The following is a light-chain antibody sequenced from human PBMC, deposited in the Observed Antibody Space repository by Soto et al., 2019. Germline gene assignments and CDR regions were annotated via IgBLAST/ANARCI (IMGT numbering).Light chain of an antibody. CDR3: QQFGSXPQT. V-gene: IGKV3-20*01. CDR1: QSVSSSY. CDR2: CSS. J-gene: IGKJ1*01. Sequence: EIVLTQSPGTLSLSPGEIATLSCRAIQSVSSSYLAWYQQKPGQAPMLLIYCSSSSATGIPDRFSGSGSGTDFTLTISRLEPEDFAVYYCQQFGSXPQTFGQGTKV.